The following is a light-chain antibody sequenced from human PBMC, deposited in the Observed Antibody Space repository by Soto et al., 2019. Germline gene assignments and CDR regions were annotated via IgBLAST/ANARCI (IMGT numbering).Light chain of an antibody. J-gene: IGLJ3*02. Sequence: SALTQPASLSGSPGQSITISCTGTSSDVGAFNYVSWYQQHPGKTPKLIIYEVTNRPSGVSNRFSGSKSGNTASLTISGLQAEDEADYYCNAYASTSARLFGGGTKLTVL. CDR2: EVT. CDR1: SSDVGAFNY. V-gene: IGLV2-14*01. CDR3: NAYASTSARL.